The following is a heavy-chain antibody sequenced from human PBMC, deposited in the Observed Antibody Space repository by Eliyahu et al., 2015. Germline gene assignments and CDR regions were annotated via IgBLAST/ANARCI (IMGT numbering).Heavy chain of an antibody. CDR1: GFTFXSYA. Sequence: EVQLLESGGGLVQPGGSLXXXCSASGFTFXSYAMNWVRQAPGKGXEWVSAISGSGGITYHADSVKGRFTISRDNSKNTLYLQMNSLRAEDTAIYYCAKGGRLVVVSAFYYWGQGTLVTVSS. D-gene: IGHD2-21*02. V-gene: IGHV3-23*01. CDR2: ISGSGGIT. J-gene: IGHJ4*02. CDR3: AKGGRLVVVSAFYY.